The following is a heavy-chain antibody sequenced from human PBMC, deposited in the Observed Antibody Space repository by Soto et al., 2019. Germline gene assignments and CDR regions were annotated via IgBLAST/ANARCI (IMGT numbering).Heavy chain of an antibody. D-gene: IGHD1-26*01. V-gene: IGHV3-64D*06. CDR3: VKDRWVDY. Sequence: QPGGSLRLSCSASGFTFSSYAMHWVRQAPGKGLEYVSSISSNGGPTYYADSVKGRFTISRDNSRNTLNLQMSSLTAEETAVYYCVKDRWVDYWGQGTLVTVSS. J-gene: IGHJ4*02. CDR1: GFTFSSYA. CDR2: ISSNGGPT.